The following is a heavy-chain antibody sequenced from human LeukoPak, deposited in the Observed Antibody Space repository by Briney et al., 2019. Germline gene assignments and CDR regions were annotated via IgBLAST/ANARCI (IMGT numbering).Heavy chain of an antibody. CDR1: GDSISSSSYY. J-gene: IGHJ6*03. V-gene: IGHV4-39*01. CDR2: IYYSGTT. CDR3: ARHHAHYFYYMAV. Sequence: SETLSLTCTVSGDSISSSSYYWGWIRQPPGKGLEWIVSIYYSGTTYYTPSLKSRVSISVDTSKNQFSLRLNSPTATDTAVYYCARHHAHYFYYMAVWGKGPTVIVSS.